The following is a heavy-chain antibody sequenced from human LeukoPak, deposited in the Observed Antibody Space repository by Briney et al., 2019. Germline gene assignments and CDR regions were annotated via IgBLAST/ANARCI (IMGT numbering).Heavy chain of an antibody. Sequence: QPGGSLRLSCVGSGFSFSSYSMNWVRQAPGKGLEWVSAISGSGGSTYYADSVKGRFTISRDNAKNSLYLQMNSLRAEDTAVYYCAELGITMIGGVWGKGTTVTISS. CDR3: AELGITMIGGV. V-gene: IGHV3-23*01. CDR2: ISGSGGST. D-gene: IGHD3-10*02. J-gene: IGHJ6*04. CDR1: GFSFSSYS.